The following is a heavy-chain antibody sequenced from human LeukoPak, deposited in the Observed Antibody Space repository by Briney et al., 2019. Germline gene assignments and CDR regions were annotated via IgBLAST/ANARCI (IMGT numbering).Heavy chain of an antibody. CDR1: GFTFSSYG. Sequence: PGGSLRLSCAASGFTFSSYGMHWVRQAPGKGLGWVAVISYDGSNKYYADSVKGRFTISRDNSKNTLYLQMNSLGAEDTAVYYCAKDARYCSSTSCYYYYYYGMDVWGQGTTVTVSS. V-gene: IGHV3-30*18. D-gene: IGHD2-2*01. J-gene: IGHJ6*02. CDR3: AKDARYCSSTSCYYYYYYGMDV. CDR2: ISYDGSNK.